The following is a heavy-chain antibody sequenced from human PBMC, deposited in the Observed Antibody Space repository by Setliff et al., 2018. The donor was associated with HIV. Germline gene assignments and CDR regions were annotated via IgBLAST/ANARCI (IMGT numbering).Heavy chain of an antibody. Sequence: PGESLKISCQTSGSSFSTYWVGWVRQMPGKGLEWLGIRYFGDSDPKYNPSFEGQVTLSADKSIKTAFLQWRSLKTSDTAIYYCARGRGGYFGGGRYYNLPYFDSWGQGTLVTVSS. J-gene: IGHJ4*02. D-gene: IGHD2-15*01. CDR1: GSSFSTYW. CDR2: RYFGDSDP. V-gene: IGHV5-51*01. CDR3: ARGRGGYFGGGRYYNLPYFDS.